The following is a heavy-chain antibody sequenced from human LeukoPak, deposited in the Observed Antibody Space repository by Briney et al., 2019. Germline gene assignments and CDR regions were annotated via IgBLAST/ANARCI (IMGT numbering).Heavy chain of an antibody. V-gene: IGHV3-9*01. CDR2: ISWNSGSI. CDR1: GFTFDDYA. CDR3: AKDYGSGSPDYYYYGIDV. J-gene: IGHJ6*02. D-gene: IGHD3-10*01. Sequence: GGSLRLSCAASGFTFDDYAMHWVRQAPGKGLEWVSGISWNSGSIGYADSVKGRFTISRDNAKNSLYLQMNSLRAEDTALYYCAKDYGSGSPDYYYYGIDVWGQGTTVTVSS.